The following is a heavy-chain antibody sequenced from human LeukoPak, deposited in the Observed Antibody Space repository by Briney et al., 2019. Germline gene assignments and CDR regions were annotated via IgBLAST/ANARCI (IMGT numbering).Heavy chain of an antibody. J-gene: IGHJ4*02. Sequence: GGSLRLSCAASGFTFSSYSMNWVRQAPGKGLEWVSSISSSSSYIHYADSVKGRFTISRDNAKNSLYLQMNSLRAEDTAVYYCARVAYSSGCRGWGQGTLVTVSS. D-gene: IGHD6-19*01. CDR2: ISSSSSYI. CDR3: ARVAYSSGCRG. CDR1: GFTFSSYS. V-gene: IGHV3-21*01.